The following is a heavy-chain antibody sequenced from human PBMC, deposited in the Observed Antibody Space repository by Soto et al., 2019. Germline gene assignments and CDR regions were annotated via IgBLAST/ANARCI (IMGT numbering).Heavy chain of an antibody. V-gene: IGHV3-30*18. D-gene: IGHD3-3*01. CDR1: GFTFSIYG. CDR2: ISYDGSNK. Sequence: QVQLVESGGGVVQPGRSLRLSCAASGFTFSIYGMHWVRQAPGKGLEWVAVISYDGSNKYYADSVKGRFTISRDNSKNTLYLQMNSLRGEDTAVYYGAKETVEYYFHYWGQGTLVTVSS. J-gene: IGHJ4*02. CDR3: AKETVEYYFHY.